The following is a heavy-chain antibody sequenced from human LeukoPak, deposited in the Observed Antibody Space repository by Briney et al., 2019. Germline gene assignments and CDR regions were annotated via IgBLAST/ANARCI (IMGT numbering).Heavy chain of an antibody. J-gene: IGHJ4*02. D-gene: IGHD2-15*01. Sequence: PSETLSLTCTVSGGSISASSYYWGWIRQPPGKGLEWIATIYYSGTTYYNPSLKSRVTISVDTSKKQFPLNLSSVTAADRAVYYCARRGSGSGGDFDYGGQGTLVTVS. CDR1: GGSISASSYY. CDR3: ARRGSGSGGDFDY. V-gene: IGHV4-39*01. CDR2: IYYSGTT.